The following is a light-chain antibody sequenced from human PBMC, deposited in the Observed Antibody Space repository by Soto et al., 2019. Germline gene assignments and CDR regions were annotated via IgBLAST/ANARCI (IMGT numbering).Light chain of an antibody. Sequence: VITQAPATLSVSPGARATLSCRASQSVGTYLAWYHQKPGQAPRLLIYDVSTRATGIPDRFSVIGSGTAGNLNLSRLQTEDGEVDGGQQQWHWTQTFGPGTKVEI. CDR2: DVS. CDR3: QQQWHWTQT. V-gene: IGKV3-15*01. CDR1: QSVGTY. J-gene: IGKJ1*01.